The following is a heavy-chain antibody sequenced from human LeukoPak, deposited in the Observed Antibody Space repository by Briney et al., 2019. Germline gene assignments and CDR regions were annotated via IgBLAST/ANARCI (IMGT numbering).Heavy chain of an antibody. V-gene: IGHV1-8*01. Sequence: GASVKVSCEASGYTFTSYDINWVRQATGQGLEWMGWMNPNSGNTGYAQKFQGRVTMTRNTSISTAYMELSSLRSEDTAVYYCASYDSSGYYLDYWGQGTLVTVSS. D-gene: IGHD3-22*01. J-gene: IGHJ4*02. CDR1: GYTFTSYD. CDR2: MNPNSGNT. CDR3: ASYDSSGYYLDY.